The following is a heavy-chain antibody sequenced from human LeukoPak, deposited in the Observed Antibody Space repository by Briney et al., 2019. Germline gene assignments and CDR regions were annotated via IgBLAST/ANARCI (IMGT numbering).Heavy chain of an antibody. CDR1: GFTFSSYG. Sequence: GGSLRLSCAASGFTFSSYGMHWVRQAPGKGLEWVAFIRYDGSNKYYADSVKGRFTISRDNSKNTLYLQMNSLRAEDTAVYYCARGAAATFDPWGQGTLVTVSS. CDR2: IRYDGSNK. CDR3: ARGAAATFDP. V-gene: IGHV3-30*02. D-gene: IGHD6-13*01. J-gene: IGHJ5*02.